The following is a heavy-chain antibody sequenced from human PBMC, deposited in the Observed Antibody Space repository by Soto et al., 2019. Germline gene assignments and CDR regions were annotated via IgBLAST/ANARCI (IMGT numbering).Heavy chain of an antibody. CDR3: ARDLSYGLCDY. CDR2: ISAHNGNT. D-gene: IGHD5-18*01. CDR1: GYTFTSYG. V-gene: IGHV1-18*01. J-gene: IGHJ4*02. Sequence: GASVKVSCKASGYTFTSYGISWVRQAPGQGLEWMGWISAHNGNTKYAQKLQGRVTMTTDTSTSTAYMELRSLRSDDTAVYYCARDLSYGLCDYWGQGTLVTSPQ.